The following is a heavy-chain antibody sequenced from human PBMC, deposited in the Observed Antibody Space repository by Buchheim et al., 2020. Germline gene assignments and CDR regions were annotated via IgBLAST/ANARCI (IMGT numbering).Heavy chain of an antibody. CDR1: GFTFSTYA. D-gene: IGHD3-16*01. Sequence: EVQLLESGGGLVQPGGSLRLSCAASGFTFSTYAMSWVRQAPGKGLEWVSAISGSGDNTYYADSVKGRFTISSDNSENTLFLQMSSLRAADTAVYYCLGGANRGYWGQGTL. CDR3: LGGANRGY. CDR2: ISGSGDNT. J-gene: IGHJ4*02. V-gene: IGHV3-23*01.